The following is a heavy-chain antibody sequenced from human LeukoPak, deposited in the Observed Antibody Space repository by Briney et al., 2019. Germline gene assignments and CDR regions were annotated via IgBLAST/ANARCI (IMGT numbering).Heavy chain of an antibody. Sequence: PGGSLRLSCAASGFTFSSFWMHWVRQAPGKGLVWVSHTNSDGSTTDYADSVRGRFTISRDNAKNTLYLHMNSLTVEDTAVYYCAKDYYDSSGYLFDYWGQGTLVTVSS. CDR2: TNSDGSTT. CDR1: GFTFSSFW. J-gene: IGHJ4*02. V-gene: IGHV3-74*01. D-gene: IGHD3-22*01. CDR3: AKDYYDSSGYLFDY.